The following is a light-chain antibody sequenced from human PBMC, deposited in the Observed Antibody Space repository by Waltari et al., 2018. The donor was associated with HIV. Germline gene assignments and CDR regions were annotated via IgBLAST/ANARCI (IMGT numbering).Light chain of an antibody. CDR3: TSYISGTSPV. CDR2: EVP. J-gene: IGLJ2*01. CDR1: DLHDNDY. V-gene: IGLV2-14*01. Sequence: QSALTQPAPVSGSTGQSIPTSCDLHDNDYVSLYQRHPGKAPKVIISEVPNRPSGLSNRFSGSKSGNTATLTISGLQPEDEADYFCTSYISGTSPVFGRGTRVTVL.